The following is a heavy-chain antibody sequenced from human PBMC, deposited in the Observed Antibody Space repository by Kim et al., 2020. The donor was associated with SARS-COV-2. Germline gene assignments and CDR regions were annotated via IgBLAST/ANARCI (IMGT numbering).Heavy chain of an antibody. J-gene: IGHJ4*02. D-gene: IGHD3-22*01. CDR3: AKDLDSSGYSPDY. V-gene: IGHV3-30*02. Sequence: ADPVKGRFTISRYNSKNTLYLQMNSLRAEDTAVYYCAKDLDSSGYSPDYWGQGTLVTVSS.